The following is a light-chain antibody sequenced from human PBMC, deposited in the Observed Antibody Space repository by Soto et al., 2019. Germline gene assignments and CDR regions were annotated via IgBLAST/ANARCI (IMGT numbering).Light chain of an antibody. J-gene: IGKJ4*01. CDR3: QQYNNWPLT. Sequence: EIVLTQSPATLSLSPGERATLSCRASQSVRSHLAWFQQKPGQAPRLLMYGVSTRATGMPDRFSGSGSGTEFTLIISSLQSEDFAVYYCQQYNNWPLTFGGGTKVEIK. CDR2: GVS. V-gene: IGKV3D-15*01. CDR1: QSVRSH.